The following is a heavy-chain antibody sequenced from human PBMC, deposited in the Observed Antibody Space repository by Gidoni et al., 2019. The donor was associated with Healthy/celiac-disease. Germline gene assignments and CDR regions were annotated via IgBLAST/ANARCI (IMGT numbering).Heavy chain of an antibody. V-gene: IGHV3-9*01. Sequence: EVQLVESGGGLVQPGRSLNLSCAASGFTFDDYAMHWVRQAPGKGLEWVSGISWNSGSIGYADSVKGRFTISRDNAKNSLYLQMNSLRAEDTALYYCAKETGTTSYFDYWGQGTLVTVSS. CDR1: GFTFDDYA. D-gene: IGHD1-1*01. J-gene: IGHJ4*02. CDR3: AKETGTTSYFDY. CDR2: ISWNSGSI.